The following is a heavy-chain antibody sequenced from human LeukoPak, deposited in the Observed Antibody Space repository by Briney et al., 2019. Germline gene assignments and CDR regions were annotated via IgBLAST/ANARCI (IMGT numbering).Heavy chain of an antibody. CDR2: IYYTGST. Sequence: SETLSLTCSVPGDSINSYSWSWIRQPPGKGLEWIGYIYYTGSTNYNPSLKSRVTISVDTSKNQFSLKLTSVTAADTAVLYCAAEVRGYSSGPPGYWGQGTLVTVSS. J-gene: IGHJ4*02. V-gene: IGHV4-59*08. D-gene: IGHD6-19*01. CDR1: GDSINSYS. CDR3: AAEVRGYSSGPPGY.